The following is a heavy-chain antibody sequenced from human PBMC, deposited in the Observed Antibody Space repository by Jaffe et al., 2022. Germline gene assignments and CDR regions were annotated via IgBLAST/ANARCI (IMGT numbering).Heavy chain of an antibody. V-gene: IGHV4-59*01. CDR1: GGSISSYY. Sequence: QVQLQESGPGLVKPSETLSLTCTVSGGSISSYYWSWIRQPPGKGLEWIGYIYYSGSTNYNPSLKSRVTISVDTSKNQFSLKLSSVTAADTAVYYCARVRAHDEQQLVDYWGQGTLVTVSS. CDR3: ARVRAHDEQQLVDY. J-gene: IGHJ4*02. D-gene: IGHD6-13*01. CDR2: IYYSGST.